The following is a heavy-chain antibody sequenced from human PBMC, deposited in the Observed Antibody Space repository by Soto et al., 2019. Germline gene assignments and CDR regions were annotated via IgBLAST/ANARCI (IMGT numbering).Heavy chain of an antibody. CDR1: RFAFGNYA. J-gene: IGHJ6*02. D-gene: IGHD2-15*01. CDR2: ISNSFGNSFNT. Sequence: GSLILSCAASRFAFGNYAMAWVRQAPGKGLEWVSTISNSFGNSFNTHYAYSVKGRFTISGDNSKNTLYLQMNSLRAEDTAVYYCARDKYPVVVVAAIRNYGVDVWGQGTTVTVS. CDR3: ARDKYPVVVVAAIRNYGVDV. V-gene: IGHV3-23*01.